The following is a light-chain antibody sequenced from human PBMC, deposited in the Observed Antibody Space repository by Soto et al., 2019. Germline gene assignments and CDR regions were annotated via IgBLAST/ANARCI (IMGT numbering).Light chain of an antibody. J-gene: IGKJ2*01. CDR2: ASY. CDR1: QTVSNNY. CDR3: HQYGSSPPYP. Sequence: EVVLTQSPGTLSLSPGERATLSCRASQTVSNNYLAWYQQKPGQAPRLLIFASYDTATGIPDRCSCSGSGTDFTLTISILELEDFAVSYCHQYGSSPPYPFGQGTNLEIK. V-gene: IGKV3-20*01.